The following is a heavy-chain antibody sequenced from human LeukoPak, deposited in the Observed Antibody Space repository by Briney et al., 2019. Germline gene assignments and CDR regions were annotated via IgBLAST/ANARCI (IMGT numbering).Heavy chain of an antibody. D-gene: IGHD2-2*01. J-gene: IGHJ6*03. CDR3: AKDTSDPAYYYYMDV. V-gene: IGHV3-30*02. CDR2: IRSDGGYK. CDR1: GLTFSSYG. Sequence: SGGSLRLSCAASGLTFSSYGMHWVRQAPGKGLEWVAFIRSDGGYKYHGDSVKGRFTISRDNSKNTLYLQMNSLRAEDTAVFYCAKDTSDPAYYYYMDVWGKGTTVTIS.